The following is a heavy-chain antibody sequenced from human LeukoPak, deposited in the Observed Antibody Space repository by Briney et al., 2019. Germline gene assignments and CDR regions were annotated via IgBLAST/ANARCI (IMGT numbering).Heavy chain of an antibody. V-gene: IGHV4-39*01. CDR3: ARRGRYDILTGYFPWYFDY. J-gene: IGHJ4*02. D-gene: IGHD3-9*01. CDR2: IYYSGST. Sequence: SETLSLTCTVSGGSISSSSYYWGWIRQPPGKGLEWIGSIYYSGSTYYNPSLKSRVTISVDTSKNQFSLKLSSVTAADTAEFYCARRGRYDILTGYFPWYFDYWGQGTLVTVSS. CDR1: GGSISSSSYY.